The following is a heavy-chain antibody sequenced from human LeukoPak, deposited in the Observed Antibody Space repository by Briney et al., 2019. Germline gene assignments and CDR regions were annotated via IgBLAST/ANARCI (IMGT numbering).Heavy chain of an antibody. V-gene: IGHV4-34*01. D-gene: IGHD3-3*01. CDR2: INHSGST. CDR1: GGSFSDYY. CDR3: ARFGKHRAGCLDY. J-gene: IGHJ4*02. Sequence: SETLSLTCAVYGGSFSDYYWSWVRQPPGKGLEWIGEINHSGSTNYNPSLKSRVTISVDTSKNQFSLKLSSVTAADTAVYYCARFGKHRAGCLDYWGQGTLVTVSS.